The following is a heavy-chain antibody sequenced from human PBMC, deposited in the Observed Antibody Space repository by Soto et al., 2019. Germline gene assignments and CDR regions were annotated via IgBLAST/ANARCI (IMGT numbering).Heavy chain of an antibody. J-gene: IGHJ4*02. D-gene: IGHD2-21*01. V-gene: IGHV4-30-2*01. Sequence: QLQLQESGSGLVKPSQTLSLTCAVSGGSISSGGYSWSWIRQPPGKGLEWIGYIYHSGSTHYNPSLKSRVNISVDRSKNQFSLKLSSVTAADTAVYYCARVRGGGDCFDYWGQGTLVTVSS. CDR3: ARVRGGGDCFDY. CDR1: GGSISSGGYS. CDR2: IYHSGST.